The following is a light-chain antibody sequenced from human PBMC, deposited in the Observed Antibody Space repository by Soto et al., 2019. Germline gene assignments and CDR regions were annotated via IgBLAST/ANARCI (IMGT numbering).Light chain of an antibody. J-gene: IGKJ5*01. CDR3: QQAKSFPVT. CDR1: FTITSW. Sequence: SPMTQSPSSVSASVGARVIIACRASFTITSWVAWYQQVPGKAPKLLIYDASILQTGVPSRFSGSGSGTDLTLTINSLQPEDFATYYCQQAKSFPVTLCQGTRLEI. CDR2: DAS. V-gene: IGKV1-12*01.